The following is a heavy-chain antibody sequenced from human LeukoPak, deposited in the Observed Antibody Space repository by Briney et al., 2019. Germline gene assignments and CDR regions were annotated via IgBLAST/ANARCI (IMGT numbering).Heavy chain of an antibody. Sequence: GGSLRLSCAASGFTFSSYWMNWARQAPGKGLEWVASINHNGNVNYYVDSVKGRFTITRDNTRNSLFLQMYSLRAEDTAVYYCAREDYYDILDSWGQGTLVTVSS. J-gene: IGHJ4*02. CDR3: AREDYYDILDS. CDR1: GFTFSSYW. V-gene: IGHV3-7*01. D-gene: IGHD3-9*01. CDR2: INHNGNVN.